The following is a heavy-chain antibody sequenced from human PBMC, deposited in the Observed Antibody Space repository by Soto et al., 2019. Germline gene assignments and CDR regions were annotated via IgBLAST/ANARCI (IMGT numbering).Heavy chain of an antibody. J-gene: IGHJ4*02. CDR1: GGSISGYY. CDR3: AREKRGYSHVIRLYYFDY. V-gene: IGHV4-59*01. Sequence: PSETLSLTCTVSGGSISGYYWSWIRQPPGKGLEWIGYIYYSGSTNYNPSLKSRVTISVDTSKNQFSLKLSSVTAADTAVYYCAREKRGYSHVIRLYYFDYWGQGTLVTVSS. CDR2: IYYSGST. D-gene: IGHD5-18*01.